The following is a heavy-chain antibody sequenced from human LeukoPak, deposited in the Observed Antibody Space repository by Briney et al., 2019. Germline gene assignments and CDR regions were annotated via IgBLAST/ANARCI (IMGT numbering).Heavy chain of an antibody. D-gene: IGHD4-17*01. V-gene: IGHV3-7*03. CDR3: AKGGYGDYAGSYFDY. CDR1: GFTFSSYW. CDR2: IKPDGREK. Sequence: GGSLRLSCAASGFTFSSYWMSWVRQAPGKGLEWVANIKPDGREKYYVDSVKGRFTISRDNSKNTLYLQMNSLRAEDTAVYYCAKGGYGDYAGSYFDYWGQGTLVTVSS. J-gene: IGHJ4*02.